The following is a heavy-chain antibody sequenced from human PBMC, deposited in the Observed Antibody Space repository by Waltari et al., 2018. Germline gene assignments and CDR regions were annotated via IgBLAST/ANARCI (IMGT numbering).Heavy chain of an antibody. V-gene: IGHV4-4*07. D-gene: IGHD4-4*01. J-gene: IGHJ4*02. CDR2: IHTTGST. CDR1: GGSISNFH. Sequence: QVQLQESGPGLVKPSATLSLTCTVSGGSISNFHFTWIRQSAGTGLEWIGRIHTTGSTNYNPPLESRVTMSVDTSKNQFSLHVKSVTAADTAVYYCARERHDYKDYNPLDYWGQGTLVTVSS. CDR3: ARERHDYKDYNPLDY.